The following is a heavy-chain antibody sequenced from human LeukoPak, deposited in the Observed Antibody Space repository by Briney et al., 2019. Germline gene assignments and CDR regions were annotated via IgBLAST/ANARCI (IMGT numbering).Heavy chain of an antibody. V-gene: IGHV1-18*01. D-gene: IGHD2-2*01. CDR3: AGGTYCSSTSCFGDYYGMDV. CDR2: ISAYNGNT. CDR1: GYTFTSYG. J-gene: IGHJ6*02. Sequence: ASVKVSCKASGYTFTSYGISWVRQAPGQGLEWMGWISAYNGNTNYAQKLQGRVTMTTDTSTSTAYMELRSLRSDDTAVYYCAGGTYCSSTSCFGDYYGMDVWGQGTTVTVSS.